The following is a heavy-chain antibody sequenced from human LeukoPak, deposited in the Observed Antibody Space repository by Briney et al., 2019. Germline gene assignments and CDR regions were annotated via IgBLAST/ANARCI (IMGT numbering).Heavy chain of an antibody. J-gene: IGHJ4*02. CDR3: ASGLQPYYYDSRVY. CDR1: GFTFSDYY. CDR2: ISSSGSTI. V-gene: IGHV3-11*04. D-gene: IGHD3-22*01. Sequence: GGSLRLSCAASGFTFSDYYMSWIRQAPGKGLEWVSYISSSGSTIYYADSVKGRFTISRDNAKNSLYLQMNSLRAEDTAVYYCASGLQPYYYDSRVYWGQGTLVTVSS.